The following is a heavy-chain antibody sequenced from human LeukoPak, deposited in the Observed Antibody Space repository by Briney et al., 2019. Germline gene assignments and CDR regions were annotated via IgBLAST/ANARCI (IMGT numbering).Heavy chain of an antibody. D-gene: IGHD3-3*01. CDR1: GFTFSSYS. Sequence: GGFLRLSCAASGFTFSSYSMNLVRQAPGKGLEWVSSISSSSSYIYYADSVKGRFTISRDNAKNSLYLQMNSLRAEDTAVYYCARDYDFWSGSELDIWGQGTMVTVSS. CDR3: ARDYDFWSGSELDI. V-gene: IGHV3-21*01. CDR2: ISSSSSYI. J-gene: IGHJ3*02.